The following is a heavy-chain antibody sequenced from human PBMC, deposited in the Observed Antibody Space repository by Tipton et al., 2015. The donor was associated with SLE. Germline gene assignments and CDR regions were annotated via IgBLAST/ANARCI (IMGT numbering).Heavy chain of an antibody. Sequence: SLRLSCAASGFTFSSYTMHWVRQAPGKGLEWVALIPYDGSNKYYADSVKGRFTISRDNSKNTVYLQMNSLSAEDTAVYYCAKDPIVRYFDWLNYFDYWGQGTLVTVSS. D-gene: IGHD3-9*01. J-gene: IGHJ4*02. V-gene: IGHV3-30-3*01. CDR2: IPYDGSNK. CDR3: AKDPIVRYFDWLNYFDY. CDR1: GFTFSSYT.